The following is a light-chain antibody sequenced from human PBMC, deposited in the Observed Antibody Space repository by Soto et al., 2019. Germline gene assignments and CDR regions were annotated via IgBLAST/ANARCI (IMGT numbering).Light chain of an antibody. CDR2: AAS. CDR3: QQSYRSSWT. CDR1: QSISSY. J-gene: IGKJ1*01. Sequence: DIQMTQSPSSLSASVGDRVTITCRASQSISSYVNWDQQKPGKAPNLLIYAASSLQSGVPSRFSGNGSGTDFTLTISSLQPEDFATYYCQQSYRSSWTFGQGTTVEIK. V-gene: IGKV1-39*01.